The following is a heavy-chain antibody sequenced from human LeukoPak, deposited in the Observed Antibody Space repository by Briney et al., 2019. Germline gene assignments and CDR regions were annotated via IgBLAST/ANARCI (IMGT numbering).Heavy chain of an antibody. CDR3: ARGRGYYDSSGYYGSFDY. D-gene: IGHD3-22*01. CDR2: ISSSSSYI. Sequence: GGSLRLSCAASGFTFSSYSMNWVRQAPGKGLEWVSSISSSSSYIYYADSVKGRFTISRDNAKNPLYLQMNSLRAEDTAVYYCARGRGYYDSSGYYGSFDYWGQGTLVTVSS. CDR1: GFTFSSYS. J-gene: IGHJ4*02. V-gene: IGHV3-21*01.